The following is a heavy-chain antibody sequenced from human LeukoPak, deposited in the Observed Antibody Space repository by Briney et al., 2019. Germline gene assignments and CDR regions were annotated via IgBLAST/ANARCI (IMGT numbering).Heavy chain of an antibody. D-gene: IGHD1-26*01. J-gene: IGHJ4*02. Sequence: ASVKVSCKASGYTFSNFGITWVRQAPGQGLEWMGWISAYSGNTNYAQKLHGRVTMTTDTSTSTAYMELRSLRSDDTAVYHCARVIVAGALMWGQGTLVTVSS. CDR2: ISAYSGNT. CDR3: ARVIVAGALM. CDR1: GYTFSNFG. V-gene: IGHV1-18*04.